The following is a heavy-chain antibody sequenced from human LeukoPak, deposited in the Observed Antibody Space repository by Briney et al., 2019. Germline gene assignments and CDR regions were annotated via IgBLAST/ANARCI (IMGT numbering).Heavy chain of an antibody. CDR3: AGRYLYYYYYYMDI. J-gene: IGHJ6*03. V-gene: IGHV4-34*01. Sequence: PSETLSLTCAVYGGSLSGYFWNWLRHSPGKGLEWIGEVNYTGSTNYNPSLKSRVIISVDTSKNQFSLKLTSMTAADTAVYYCAGRYLYYYYYYMDIWGKGTTVAVSS. D-gene: IGHD2-2*02. CDR1: GGSLSGYF. CDR2: VNYTGST.